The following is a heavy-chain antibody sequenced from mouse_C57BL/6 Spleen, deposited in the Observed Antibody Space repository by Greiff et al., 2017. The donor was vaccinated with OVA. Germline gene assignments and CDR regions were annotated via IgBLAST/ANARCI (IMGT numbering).Heavy chain of an antibody. J-gene: IGHJ4*01. D-gene: IGHD2-4*01. CDR1: GYTFTSYW. V-gene: IGHV1-7*01. CDR3: ARGIYYDYDVGARDY. CDR2: INTSSGYT. Sequence: VQLQQSGAELAKPGASVKLSCKASGYTFTSYWMHWVKQRPGQGLEWIGYINTSSGYTKYNQKFKDKATLTADNSSSTAYMQLSSLTYEDSAVYYCARGIYYDYDVGARDYWGQGTSVTVSS.